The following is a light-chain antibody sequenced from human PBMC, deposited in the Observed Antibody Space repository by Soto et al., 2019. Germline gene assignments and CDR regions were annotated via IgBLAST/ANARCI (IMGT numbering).Light chain of an antibody. V-gene: IGKV3D-15*01. CDR2: DAY. CDR3: HQYNDWPPA. Sequence: EVVLTQSPDTLSLSPGETATLSCRASQSVDRYVAWYQQKLGQAPRLLIYDAYTRATGVAARFTGSGSATEFTLTISSLQSEDFAVFYCHQYNDWPPAFGQGTKVDIK. J-gene: IGKJ1*01. CDR1: QSVDRY.